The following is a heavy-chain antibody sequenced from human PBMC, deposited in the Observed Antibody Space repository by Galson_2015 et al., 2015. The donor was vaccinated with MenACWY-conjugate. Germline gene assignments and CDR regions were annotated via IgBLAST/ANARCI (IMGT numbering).Heavy chain of an antibody. CDR2: ISPSGSNT. D-gene: IGHD6-19*01. CDR3: VKAWYSRDWYSLYNFLFQH. J-gene: IGHJ1*01. Sequence: SLRLSCAASGFVFSSYTMHWVRQAPGEGLECISTISPSGSNTFYADSAKGRFSISRDNSKTTVYLHMSSLRPEDTAVYYSVKAWYSRDWYSLYNFLFQHWGQGTQVIVSS. V-gene: IGHV3-64D*09. CDR1: GFVFSSYT.